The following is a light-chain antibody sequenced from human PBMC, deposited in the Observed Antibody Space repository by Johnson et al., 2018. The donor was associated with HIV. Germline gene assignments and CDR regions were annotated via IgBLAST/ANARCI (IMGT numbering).Light chain of an antibody. Sequence: QSVLTQPPSVSAAPGQKVTISCSGSSSNIGNNYVSWNQQLPGTAPKLLIYENNKRPSGIPDRFSGSKSGTSVTLAITGLQTGDEADYYCGTWDTSLSTYVFGTGTKVTVL. V-gene: IGLV1-51*02. CDR3: GTWDTSLSTYV. J-gene: IGLJ1*01. CDR2: ENN. CDR1: SSNIGNNY.